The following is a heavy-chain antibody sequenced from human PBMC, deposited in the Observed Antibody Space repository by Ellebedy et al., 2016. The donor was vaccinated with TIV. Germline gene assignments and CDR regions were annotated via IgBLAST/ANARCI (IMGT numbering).Heavy chain of an antibody. D-gene: IGHD1-14*01. CDR2: IDPNSGGT. V-gene: IGHV1-2*02. CDR1: GSIFTGYY. J-gene: IGHJ3*02. Sequence: AASVKVSCKASGSIFTGYYMHWVRQAPGQGLEWMGWIDPNSGGTNYAQKFRGRVTMTRDTSITTAYMEMSRLRSDDTAVYYCARDPDPGAFDIWGQGTMVTVSS. CDR3: ARDPDPGAFDI.